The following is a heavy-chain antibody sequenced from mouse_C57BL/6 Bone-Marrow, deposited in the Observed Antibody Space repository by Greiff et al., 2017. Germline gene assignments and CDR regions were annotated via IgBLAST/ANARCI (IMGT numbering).Heavy chain of an antibody. V-gene: IGHV1-4*01. CDR1: GYTFTSYT. J-gene: IGHJ2*01. CDR2: INPSSGYT. CDR3: APGGDTLDD. Sequence: VQLQQSGAELARPGASVKMSCKASGYTFTSYTMHWVNQRPGQGLEWIGYINPSSGYTKYNQKFKDKATLTADKSSSTAYMQLSSLTSEDSAVYYCAPGGDTLDDWGQGTTLTVSS. D-gene: IGHD5-1-1*01.